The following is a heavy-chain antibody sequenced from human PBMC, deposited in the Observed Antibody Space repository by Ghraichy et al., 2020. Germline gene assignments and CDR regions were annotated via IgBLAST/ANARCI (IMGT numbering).Heavy chain of an antibody. CDR3: ARAAGKPYYGSSGFDY. D-gene: IGHD3-22*01. J-gene: IGHJ4*02. CDR2: IYYSGST. V-gene: IGHV4-59*08. CDR1: GGSISTYY. Sequence: SETLSLTCTVSGGSISTYYWSWIRQPPGKGLEWIGSIYYSGSTNYNPSLKSRVTISVDTSKNQFSLRLSSVTAADTAVYYCARAAGKPYYGSSGFDYWGQGTLVTVSS.